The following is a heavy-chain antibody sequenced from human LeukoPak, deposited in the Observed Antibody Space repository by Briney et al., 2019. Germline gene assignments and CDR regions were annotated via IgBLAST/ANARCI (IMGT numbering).Heavy chain of an antibody. V-gene: IGHV1-69*13. CDR1: GGTFSSYA. J-gene: IGHJ5*02. D-gene: IGHD2-15*01. CDR2: IIPIFGTA. Sequence: SVKVSCKASGGTFSSYAISWVRQAPGQGLEWMGGIIPIFGTANYAQKFQGRVTITADESTSTAYMELRSLRSDDTAVYYCARAGAVVDNWFDPWGQGTLVTVSS. CDR3: ARAGAVVDNWFDP.